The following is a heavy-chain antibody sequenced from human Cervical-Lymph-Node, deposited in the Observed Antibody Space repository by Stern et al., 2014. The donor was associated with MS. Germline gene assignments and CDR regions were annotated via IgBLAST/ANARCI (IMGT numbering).Heavy chain of an antibody. V-gene: IGHV1-18*01. CDR2: ISAYNGNT. J-gene: IGHJ3*02. CDR1: GYTITSYG. D-gene: IGHD2-15*01. CDR3: ARGLLGSENAFDI. Sequence: VQLVQSGAEVKKPGASVKVFCKASGYTITSYGISWVRRAPGHGLKWIGLISAYNGNTNYAQKLQVRVTMTTDTSTSTAYMELRSLRSDDTAVYYCARGLLGSENAFDIWGQGTMVTVSS.